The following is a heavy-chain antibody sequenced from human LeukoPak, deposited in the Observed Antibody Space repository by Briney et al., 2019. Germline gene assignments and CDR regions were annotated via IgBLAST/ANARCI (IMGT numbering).Heavy chain of an antibody. D-gene: IGHD3-10*01. J-gene: IGHJ6*03. CDR3: ARDGVGDRRGDYYYYMDV. CDR2: IIPIFGTA. V-gene: IGHV1-69*13. CDR1: GGTFSSYA. Sequence: SVKVSCKASGGTFSSYAISWVRQAPGQGLEWMGGIIPIFGTANYAQKFQGRVTITADESTSTAYMELSSLRSDDTAVYYCARDGVGDRRGDYYYYMDVWGKGTTVTVSS.